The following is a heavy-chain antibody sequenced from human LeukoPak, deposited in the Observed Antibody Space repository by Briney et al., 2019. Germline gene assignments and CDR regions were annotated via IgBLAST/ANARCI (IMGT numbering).Heavy chain of an antibody. CDR2: INTNTWYP. D-gene: IGHD2-21*01. CDR1: GYTFSSYA. V-gene: IGHV7-4-1*02. Sequence: GASVKVSCKASGYTFSSYAMNGVRQAPGQGLEWRGWINTNTWYPTYAQGFTGRFVFSLDTSISTAYLQITGLKAEDTSVYYCARAYPVIFAFDLWGQGKMVTVSS. CDR3: ARAYPVIFAFDL. J-gene: IGHJ3*01.